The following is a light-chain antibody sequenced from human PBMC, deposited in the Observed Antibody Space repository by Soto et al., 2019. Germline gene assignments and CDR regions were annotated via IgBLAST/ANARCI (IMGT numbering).Light chain of an antibody. V-gene: IGKV3-11*01. CDR1: QIVSSY. Sequence: EIVLTQSPATLSLSPGERATLSCRASQIVSSYLAWYQQKPDQAPRLLIYDASNRATGIPARFSGSGSGTDFTLTISSLEPEDFAVYYCQQRSNHQYTFGQGTKLEIK. CDR2: DAS. CDR3: QQRSNHQYT. J-gene: IGKJ2*01.